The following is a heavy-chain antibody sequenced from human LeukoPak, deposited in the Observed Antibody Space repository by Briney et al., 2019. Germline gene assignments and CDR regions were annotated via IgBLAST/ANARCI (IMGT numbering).Heavy chain of an antibody. D-gene: IGHD3-22*01. CDR2: IRYDGSNK. V-gene: IGHV3-30*02. CDR3: ARGSSSTGYYFDY. CDR1: GFTFSSYG. J-gene: IGHJ4*02. Sequence: GGSLRLSCAASGFTFSSYGMHWVRQAPGKGLEWVAFIRYDGSNKYYADSVKGRFTISRDNAKNSLYLQMNSLRAEDTAVYYCARGSSSTGYYFDYWGQGTLVTVSS.